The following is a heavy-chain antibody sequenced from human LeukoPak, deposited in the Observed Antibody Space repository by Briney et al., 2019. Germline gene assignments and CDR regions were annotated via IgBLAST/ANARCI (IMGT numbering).Heavy chain of an antibody. Sequence: GGSLRLSCAASGFTFSNAWMSWVRQAPGKGLEWVGRIKSKTDGGTTDYAAPVKGRFTISRDDSKNTLYLQMNSLRAEDTAVYYCARDLPHVDTATLGGQGTLVTVSS. V-gene: IGHV3-15*01. CDR3: ARDLPHVDTATL. CDR2: IKSKTDGGTT. J-gene: IGHJ4*02. D-gene: IGHD5-18*01. CDR1: GFTFSNAW.